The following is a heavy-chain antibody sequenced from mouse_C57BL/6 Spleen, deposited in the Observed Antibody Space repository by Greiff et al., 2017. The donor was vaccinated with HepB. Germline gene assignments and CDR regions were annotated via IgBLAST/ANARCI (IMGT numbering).Heavy chain of an antibody. D-gene: IGHD6-2*01. V-gene: IGHV1-15*01. CDR2: IDPETGGT. CDR1: GYTFTDYE. CDR3: TREGVSYFDY. J-gene: IGHJ2*01. Sequence: VHLVESGAELVRPGASVTLSCKASGYTFTDYEMHWVKQTPVHGLEWIGAIDPETGGTAYNQKFKGKAILTADKSSSTAYMERRSLTSEDSAVYYCTREGVSYFDYWGQGTTLTVSS.